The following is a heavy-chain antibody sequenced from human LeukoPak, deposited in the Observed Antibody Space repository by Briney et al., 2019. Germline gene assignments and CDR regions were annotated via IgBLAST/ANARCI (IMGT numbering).Heavy chain of an antibody. CDR3: ARDRRSWGGSRWFDP. CDR2: IYYSGST. D-gene: IGHD2-15*01. V-gene: IGHV4-59*01. CDR1: GGSISSYY. J-gene: IGHJ5*02. Sequence: PSETLSLTCTVSGGSISSYYWSWIRQPPGKGLEWIGYIYYSGSTNYNPSLKSRVTISVDTSKNQFSLKLSSVTAADTAVYYCARDRRSWGGSRWFDPWGQGTLVTVSS.